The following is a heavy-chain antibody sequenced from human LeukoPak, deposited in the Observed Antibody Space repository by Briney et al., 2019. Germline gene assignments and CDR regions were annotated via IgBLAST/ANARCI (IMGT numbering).Heavy chain of an antibody. V-gene: IGHV5-51*01. CDR2: IYPGDSDT. D-gene: IGHD6-13*01. CDR1: GYSFTSYW. CDR3: ARLTNRTPRITAAGRVFDY. Sequence: GESLKISCKGSGYSFTSYWIGWVRQMPGKGLEWMGIIYPGDSDTRYSPSFQGQVTISADKSINTAYLQWSSLKASDTAMYYCARLTNRTPRITAAGRVFDYWGQGTLVTVSS. J-gene: IGHJ4*02.